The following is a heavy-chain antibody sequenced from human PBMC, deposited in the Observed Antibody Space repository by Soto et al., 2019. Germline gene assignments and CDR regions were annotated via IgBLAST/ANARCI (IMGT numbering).Heavy chain of an antibody. D-gene: IGHD3-22*01. V-gene: IGHV4-59*01. CDR1: SGSISSYC. J-gene: IGHJ5*02. Sequence: EILSRPGTVSSGSISSYCWSWIRQPPGKGLEWIGYIHYTGNTNSSPSLKGRVTLSIDPSWNQFSLKLRSVTAADTAVYYCAAGDYLNGFYYRELKWFDPCAQGTLVTVSS. CDR3: AAGDYLNGFYYRELKWFDP. CDR2: IHYTGNT.